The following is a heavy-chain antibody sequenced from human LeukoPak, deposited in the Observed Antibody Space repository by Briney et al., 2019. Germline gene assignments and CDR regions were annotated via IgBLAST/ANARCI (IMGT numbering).Heavy chain of an antibody. CDR2: INHSGST. Sequence: SETLSLTCAVYGGSFSGYYWSWIRQPPGKGLEWIGEINHSGSTNYNPSLKSRVTISVDTSKNQFSLKLSSVTAADTAVYYCARGSVYSSGWFSYYYYGMDVWGQGTTATVSS. V-gene: IGHV4-34*01. J-gene: IGHJ6*02. CDR1: GGSFSGYY. D-gene: IGHD6-19*01. CDR3: ARGSVYSSGWFSYYYYGMDV.